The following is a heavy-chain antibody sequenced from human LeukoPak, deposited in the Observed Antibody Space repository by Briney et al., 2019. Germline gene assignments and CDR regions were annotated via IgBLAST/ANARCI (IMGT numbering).Heavy chain of an antibody. D-gene: IGHD1-1*01. J-gene: IGHJ4*02. Sequence: GASVKVSCKVSGYTLTELSMQWVRQAPGKGREWMGGFDHEGGETIYAQKFQGRVTMTEDTSTDTAYMELISLRSEDTAVYYCAIPYRYNWNSMDYWGQGTLVTVSS. CDR3: AIPYRYNWNSMDY. CDR2: FDHEGGET. CDR1: GYTLTELS. V-gene: IGHV1-24*01.